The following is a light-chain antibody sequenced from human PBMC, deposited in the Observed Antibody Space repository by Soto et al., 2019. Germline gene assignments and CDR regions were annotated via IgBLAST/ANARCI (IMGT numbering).Light chain of an antibody. Sequence: EIVMTQSQATLSVSPGERATLSCRASQSVGSDLAWYQQKPGQAPRLVIYDIFPRATGVPTRISGSESGTEFTLTISSLQSEDFAVYYCQQHSHWPPWTFGQGTRVQI. CDR2: DIF. CDR1: QSVGSD. J-gene: IGKJ1*01. V-gene: IGKV3D-15*01. CDR3: QQHSHWPPWT.